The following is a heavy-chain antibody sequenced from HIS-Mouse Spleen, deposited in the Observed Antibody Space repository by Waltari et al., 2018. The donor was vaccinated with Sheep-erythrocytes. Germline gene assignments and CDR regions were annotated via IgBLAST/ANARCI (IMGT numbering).Heavy chain of an antibody. CDR1: THTSYD. V-gene: IGHV1-8*01. J-gene: IGHJ5*02. CDR3: ARGIAAAGTDWFDP. Sequence: THTSYDINWVRQATGQGLEWMGWMNPNSGNTGYAQKFQGRVTMTRNTSISTAYMELSSLRSEDTAVYYCARGIAAAGTDWFDPWGQGTLVTVSS. D-gene: IGHD6-13*01. CDR2: MNPNSGNT.